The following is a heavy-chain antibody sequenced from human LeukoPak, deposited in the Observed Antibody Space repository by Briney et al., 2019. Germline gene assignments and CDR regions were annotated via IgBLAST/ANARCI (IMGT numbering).Heavy chain of an antibody. Sequence: SETLSLTWAVYGGSFSGYYWTWIRQPPGKGLEWIGEINHGGSTNYNPSLKSRVTISVDTSKNQSSLKLRSVSAADTAVYYCARGDGSGSYYPYYDFWGQGTLVTVSS. CDR2: INHGGST. D-gene: IGHD3-10*01. J-gene: IGHJ4*02. V-gene: IGHV4-34*01. CDR1: GGSFSGYY. CDR3: ARGDGSGSYYPYYDF.